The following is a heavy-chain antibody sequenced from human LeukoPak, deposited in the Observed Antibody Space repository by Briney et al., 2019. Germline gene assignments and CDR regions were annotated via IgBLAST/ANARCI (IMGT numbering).Heavy chain of an antibody. J-gene: IGHJ4*02. Sequence: ASVTVSCMVSGYSLTELSMQWVRPAPGKGRAWMGGFDPEDGETIYAEKLQGRVTMTEDTSTDTAYMELSSLRSEDTAVYYSAADRADFDGSGYALDYWGQGTLVTVSS. V-gene: IGHV1-24*01. D-gene: IGHD3-22*01. CDR1: GYSLTELS. CDR2: FDPEDGET. CDR3: AADRADFDGSGYALDY.